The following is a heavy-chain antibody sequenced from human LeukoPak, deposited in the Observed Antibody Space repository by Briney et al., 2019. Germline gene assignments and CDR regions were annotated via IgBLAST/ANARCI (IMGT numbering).Heavy chain of an antibody. D-gene: IGHD5-18*01. V-gene: IGHV3-48*03. Sequence: GGSLRLSCAASGFTFSSYEMNWVRQAPGKGLEWVSYISSSGSTIYYADSVKGRFTISRDNAKNSLYLQMNSLRAEDTAVYYCARAGDTAMGPYYYGMDVWGQGTTVTVSS. CDR3: ARAGDTAMGPYYYGMDV. J-gene: IGHJ6*02. CDR1: GFTFSSYE. CDR2: ISSSGSTI.